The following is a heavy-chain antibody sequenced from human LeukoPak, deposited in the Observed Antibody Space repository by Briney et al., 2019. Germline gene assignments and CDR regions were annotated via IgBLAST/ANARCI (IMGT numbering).Heavy chain of an antibody. D-gene: IGHD3-10*01. CDR2: IIPIFGTA. J-gene: IGHJ4*02. CDR3: ASPRRDGMVRGVILDY. V-gene: IGHV1-69*06. Sequence: ASVKVSCKASGYTFTSYGISWVRQAPGQGLEWMGGIIPIFGTANYAQKFQGRVTITADKSTSTAYMELSSLRSEDTAVYYCASPRRDGMVRGVILDYWGQGTLVTVSS. CDR1: GYTFTSYG.